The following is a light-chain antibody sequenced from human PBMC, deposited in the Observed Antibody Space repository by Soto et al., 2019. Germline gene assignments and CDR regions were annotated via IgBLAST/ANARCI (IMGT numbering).Light chain of an antibody. J-gene: IGKJ5*01. V-gene: IGKV3-11*01. CDR2: DAS. CDR3: QQRSNWPIT. CDR1: QSVSRY. Sequence: EIVMTQSPATLSVSPGERATLSCRASQSVSRYLAWYQQKPGQAPRLLIYDASNRATGIPARFSGSGSGTDFTLTIIMLDPEYFAVYYCQQRSNWPITFGQGTRLDIK.